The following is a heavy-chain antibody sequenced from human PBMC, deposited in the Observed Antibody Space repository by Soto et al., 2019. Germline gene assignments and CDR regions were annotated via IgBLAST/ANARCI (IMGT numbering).Heavy chain of an antibody. CDR3: ISHSPEDMIRT. CDR1: GFTFSGSS. V-gene: IGHV3-73*01. Sequence: QAGGSLRLSCAASGFTFSGSSVHWVRQASGKGLEWVGRIRNKANSYATAYAASVRGRFTISRDDSKNTAFLQMNSPNTEDTAVYYCISHSPEDMIRTWGQGTLVTVSS. J-gene: IGHJ4*02. CDR2: IRNKANSYAT. D-gene: IGHD2-15*01.